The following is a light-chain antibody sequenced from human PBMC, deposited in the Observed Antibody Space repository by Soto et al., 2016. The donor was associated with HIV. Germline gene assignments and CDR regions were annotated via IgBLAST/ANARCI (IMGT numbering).Light chain of an antibody. CDR3: QQYDTYPLT. J-gene: IGKJ4*01. V-gene: IGKV1-5*03. CDR1: QDIVDW. CDR2: RAS. Sequence: DIQMTQSPSTLSASIGDRVTITCRASQDIVDWLAWYQQEPGKTPNLLIYRASTLKSGVPSRFSGTGSGTQFTLTISSLQPVDFATYYCQQYDTYPLTFGGGTKVESK.